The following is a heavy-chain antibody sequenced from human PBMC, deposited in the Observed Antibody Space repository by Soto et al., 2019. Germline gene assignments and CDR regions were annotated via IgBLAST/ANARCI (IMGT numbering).Heavy chain of an antibody. CDR3: ARDLNPGTGDY. Sequence: GASVKVSCKASGYTFTSYDINWVRQATGQGLEWMGWISAYNGNTNYAQNFQGRVTMTTDTSTSTAYMELRSLRSDDTAVYYCARDLNPGTGDYWGQGTLVTVSS. D-gene: IGHD1-1*01. J-gene: IGHJ4*02. CDR2: ISAYNGNT. V-gene: IGHV1-18*01. CDR1: GYTFTSYD.